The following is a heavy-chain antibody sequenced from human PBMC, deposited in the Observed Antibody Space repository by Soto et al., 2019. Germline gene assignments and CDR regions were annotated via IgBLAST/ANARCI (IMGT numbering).Heavy chain of an antibody. V-gene: IGHV1-18*01. CDR3: ARVADSSSWYGPLVVIPRFPFDY. CDR2: ISAYNGNT. Sequence: QVQLVQSGAEVKKPGASVKVSCKASGYTFTSYGISWVRQAPGQGLEWLGWISAYNGNTNYAQKLQGRVTMTPDTSTSKAYMALRSLRSDDTAVYYCARVADSSSWYGPLVVIPRFPFDYWGQGTLVPVSS. CDR1: GYTFTSYG. D-gene: IGHD6-13*01. J-gene: IGHJ4*02.